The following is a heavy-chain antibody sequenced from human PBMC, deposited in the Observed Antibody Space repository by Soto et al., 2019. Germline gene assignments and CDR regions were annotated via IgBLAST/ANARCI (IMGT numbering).Heavy chain of an antibody. D-gene: IGHD4-17*01. CDR2: IYYSGST. CDR1: GGTISSYY. Sequence: PSETLSLTCTVSGGTISSYYWSWIRQPPGKGLEWIGYIYYSGSTNYNPSLKSRVTISVDTSKNQFSLKLSSVTAADTAVYHCARAYGDYVRSWFDPWGQGTLVTVSS. CDR3: ARAYGDYVRSWFDP. V-gene: IGHV4-59*01. J-gene: IGHJ5*02.